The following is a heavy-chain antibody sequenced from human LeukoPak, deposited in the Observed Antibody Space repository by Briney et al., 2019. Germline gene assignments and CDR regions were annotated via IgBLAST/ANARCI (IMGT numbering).Heavy chain of an antibody. CDR3: ARDQEGFDY. CDR2: IYPRDGST. CDR1: GYNLTDYY. Sequence: GASVKVSCRASGYNLTDYYMHWVRQAPGQGLEWMGMIYPRDGSTSYAQNFQGRVTVTRDTSTTTVHMELRGLRSEDTAVYYCARDQEGFDYWGQGTVVTVSS. J-gene: IGHJ4*02. V-gene: IGHV1-46*01.